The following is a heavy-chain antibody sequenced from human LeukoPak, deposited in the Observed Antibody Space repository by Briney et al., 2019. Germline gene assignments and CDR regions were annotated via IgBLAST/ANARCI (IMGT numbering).Heavy chain of an antibody. D-gene: IGHD3-16*02. Sequence: SETLSLTCTVSGGSISSSSYYWGWIRQPPGKGLEWIGSIYYSGSTYYNPSLKSRVTISVDTSKNQFSLKLSSVTAADTAVYYCARDPFIVRLGELSLFDYWGQGTLVTVSS. J-gene: IGHJ4*02. CDR1: GGSISSSSYY. CDR3: ARDPFIVRLGELSLFDY. V-gene: IGHV4-39*07. CDR2: IYYSGST.